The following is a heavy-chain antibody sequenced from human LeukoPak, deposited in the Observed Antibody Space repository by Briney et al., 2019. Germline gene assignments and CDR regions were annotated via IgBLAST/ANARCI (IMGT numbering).Heavy chain of an antibody. J-gene: IGHJ4*02. CDR1: GFAFSSYS. Sequence: PGRSLRLSCAASGFAFSSYSMHWVRQAPGKGLEWVAVISYDGSNKYYADSVKGRFTISRDNAKNSLYLQMNSLRAEDTAVYYCARLVYDFWSGSVYFDYWGQGTLVTVSS. CDR2: ISYDGSNK. D-gene: IGHD3-3*01. CDR3: ARLVYDFWSGSVYFDY. V-gene: IGHV3-30*03.